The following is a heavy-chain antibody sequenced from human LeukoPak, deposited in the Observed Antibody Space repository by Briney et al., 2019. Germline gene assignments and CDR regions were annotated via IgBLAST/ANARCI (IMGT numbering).Heavy chain of an antibody. CDR3: ARHLRDSMVRGVIPVY. J-gene: IGHJ4*02. Sequence: PSETLSLTCTVSGGPISSSSYYWGWIRQPPGKGLEWIGSIYYSGSTYYNPSLKSRVTISVDTSKNQFSLKLSSVTAADTAVYYCARHLRDSMVRGVIPVYWGQGTLVTVSS. D-gene: IGHD3-10*01. CDR1: GGPISSSSYY. CDR2: IYYSGST. V-gene: IGHV4-39*01.